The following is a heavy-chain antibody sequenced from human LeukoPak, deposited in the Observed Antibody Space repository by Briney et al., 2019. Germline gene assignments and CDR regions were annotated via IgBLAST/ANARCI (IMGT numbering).Heavy chain of an antibody. CDR2: ISSSGSTI. Sequence: PGGSLRLSCAASGFTFSDYYVSWIRQAPGKGLEWVSYISSSGSTIYYADSVKGRFTISRDNAKNSLYLQMNSLRAEDTAVYYCARAIVYYDFWSGPLNFDYWGQGTLVTVSS. D-gene: IGHD3-3*01. V-gene: IGHV3-11*04. CDR3: ARAIVYYDFWSGPLNFDY. J-gene: IGHJ4*02. CDR1: GFTFSDYY.